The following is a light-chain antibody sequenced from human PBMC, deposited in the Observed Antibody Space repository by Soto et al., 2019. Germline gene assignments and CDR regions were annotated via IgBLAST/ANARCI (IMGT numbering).Light chain of an antibody. CDR3: QSYDSSLSVGV. Sequence: QSVLTQPPSMSGAPGQRVTISCTGSSSNIGARYDVHWYQQLPGTVPKLLIYGNNKRPSGVPDRFSGSKSGTSASLAITGLQAEDEADYYCQSYDSSLSVGVFGGGTKADRP. J-gene: IGLJ2*01. CDR1: SSNIGARYD. CDR2: GNN. V-gene: IGLV1-40*01.